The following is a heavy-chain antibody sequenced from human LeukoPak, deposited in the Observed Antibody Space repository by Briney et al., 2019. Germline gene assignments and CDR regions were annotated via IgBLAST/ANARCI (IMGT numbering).Heavy chain of an antibody. CDR3: ARGRVFTMVRGVITYLGY. J-gene: IGHJ4*02. D-gene: IGHD3-10*01. Sequence: SETLSLTCAVYGGSFSGYYWSWIRQPPGKGLEWIGEINHSGSTNYNPSLKSRVTISVDTSKNQFSLKLSSVTAADTAVYYCARGRVFTMVRGVITYLGYWGQGTLVTVSS. CDR2: INHSGST. CDR1: GGSFSGYY. V-gene: IGHV4-34*01.